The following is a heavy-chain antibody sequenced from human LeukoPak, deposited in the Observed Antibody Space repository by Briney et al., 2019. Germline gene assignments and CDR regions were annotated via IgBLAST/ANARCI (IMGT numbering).Heavy chain of an antibody. CDR3: AKPISRGWYHDAFDI. CDR1: GFTFSSYG. Sequence: GGSLRLSCAASGFTFSSYGMHWVRRAPGKGLEWVAFIRYDGSNKYYADSVKGRFTISRDNSKNTLYLQMNSLRAEDTAVYYCAKPISRGWYHDAFDIWGQGTMVTVSS. J-gene: IGHJ3*02. D-gene: IGHD6-19*01. CDR2: IRYDGSNK. V-gene: IGHV3-30*02.